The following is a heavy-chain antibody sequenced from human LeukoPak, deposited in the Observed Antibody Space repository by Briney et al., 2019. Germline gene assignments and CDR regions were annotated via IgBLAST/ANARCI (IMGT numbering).Heavy chain of an antibody. CDR1: GSSFTGYY. J-gene: IGHJ4*02. D-gene: IGHD6-19*01. Sequence: SETLFLPCSVHGSSFTGYYWSWIRQPPGKGLEWIGERNHRGSSYFNPSFESRVTISLDMSRKQFSLNLTSVTAADTAFYYCARGSGSYSGAADYWGQGTLVTVSS. CDR3: ARGSGSYSGAADY. CDR2: RNHRGSS. V-gene: IGHV4-34*01.